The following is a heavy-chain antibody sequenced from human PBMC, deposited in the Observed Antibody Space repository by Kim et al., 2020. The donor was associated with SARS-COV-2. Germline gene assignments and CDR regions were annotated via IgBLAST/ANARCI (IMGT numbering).Heavy chain of an antibody. CDR3: ARVPHGRWGGSSSSSYYYYGMDV. CDR1: GFTFSSYG. V-gene: IGHV3-33*01. D-gene: IGHD6-6*01. Sequence: GGSLRLSCAASGFTFSSYGMHWVRQAPGKGLEWVAVIWYDGSNKYYADSVKGRFTISRDNSKNTLYLQMNSLRAEDTAVYYCARVPHGRWGGSSSSSYYYYGMDVWGQGTTVTVSS. CDR2: IWYDGSNK. J-gene: IGHJ6*02.